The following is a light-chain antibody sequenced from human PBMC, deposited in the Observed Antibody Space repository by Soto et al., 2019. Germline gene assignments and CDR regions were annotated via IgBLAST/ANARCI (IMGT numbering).Light chain of an antibody. CDR3: SSYTSSSTG. CDR1: SSDVGGYNY. Sequence: QSALTQPASVSGSPGQSITISCTGTSSDVGGYNYVSWYQQHPGKAPKLMIYEVSNRPSGVSNRFFGSKSGNTASLTISGLQAEDEADYYCSSYTSSSTGFGTGTKVTVL. CDR2: EVS. J-gene: IGLJ1*01. V-gene: IGLV2-14*01.